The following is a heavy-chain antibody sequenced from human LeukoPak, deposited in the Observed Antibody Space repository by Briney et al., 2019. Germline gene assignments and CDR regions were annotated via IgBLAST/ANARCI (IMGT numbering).Heavy chain of an antibody. J-gene: IGHJ4*02. Sequence: GGSLRLSCAASGFTFSSYWMNWARQAPGKGLEWVASINHNGNVNYYVDSVKGRFTISRDNAKNSLYLQMNSLRAEDTAVYYCARDPGPDYWGQGTLVTVSS. CDR3: ARDPGPDY. CDR1: GFTFSSYW. V-gene: IGHV3-7*01. CDR2: INHNGNVN.